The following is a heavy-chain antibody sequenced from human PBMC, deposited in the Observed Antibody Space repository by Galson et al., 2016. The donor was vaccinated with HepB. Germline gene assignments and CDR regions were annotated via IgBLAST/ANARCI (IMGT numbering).Heavy chain of an antibody. J-gene: IGHJ4*02. V-gene: IGHV4-31*03. Sequence: TLSLTCTVSGGSISSGGYYWSWIRQHPGKGLEWIGFIYYSGSTYYNPSPKSRLTISVDTSKNQFSLKLSSVTAADTAVYYCASLNTVTTTALDYWGQGTLVTVSS. CDR1: GGSISSGGYY. CDR2: IYYSGST. D-gene: IGHD4-17*01. CDR3: ASLNTVTTTALDY.